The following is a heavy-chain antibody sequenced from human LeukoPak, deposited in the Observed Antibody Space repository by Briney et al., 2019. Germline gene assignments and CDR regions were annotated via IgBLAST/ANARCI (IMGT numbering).Heavy chain of an antibody. J-gene: IGHJ4*02. CDR3: ARDNDWAFDY. CDR2: INHNGETI. D-gene: IGHD3-9*01. V-gene: IGHV3-48*02. Sequence: PGGSLRLSCAACGFPFSSYVMSWVRQAPGKGLEWVSYINHNGETIYYPDFVKGRFTISRDNAKNSLYLQMNSLRDEDTAVYYCARDNDWAFDYWGQGTLVTVSS. CDR1: GFPFSSYV.